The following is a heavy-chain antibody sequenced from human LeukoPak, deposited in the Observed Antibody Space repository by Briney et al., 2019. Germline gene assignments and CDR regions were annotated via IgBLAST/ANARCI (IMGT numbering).Heavy chain of an antibody. D-gene: IGHD4-17*01. CDR2: IYYSGST. J-gene: IGHJ3*02. CDR3: ARLAPVTTVTRDAFDI. Sequence: SETLSLTCTVSGGSISSSSYYWGWIRQPTGQGLEWIGGIYYSGSTYYNPSLKSRVTISVDTSKNQFSLKLSSVTAAGTAVYYCARLAPVTTVTRDAFDIWGQGTMVTVSS. V-gene: IGHV4-39*01. CDR1: GGSISSSSYY.